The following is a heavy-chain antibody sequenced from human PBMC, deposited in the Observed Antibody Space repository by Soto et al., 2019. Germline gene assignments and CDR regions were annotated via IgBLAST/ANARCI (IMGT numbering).Heavy chain of an antibody. CDR1: GYTFTGYY. CDR3: ARGPSGYETPFDY. CDR2: INPNSGGT. Sequence: ASVKVSCKASGYTFTGYYMHWVRQAPGQGLEWMGWINPNSGGTNYAQKFQGWVTMTRDTSISTAYMELSRLRSDDTAVYYCARGPSGYETPFDYWGQGTLVTVSS. J-gene: IGHJ4*02. D-gene: IGHD5-12*01. V-gene: IGHV1-2*04.